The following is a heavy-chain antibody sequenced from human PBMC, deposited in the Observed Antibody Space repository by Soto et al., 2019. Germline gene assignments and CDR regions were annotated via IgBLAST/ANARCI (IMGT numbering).Heavy chain of an antibody. CDR1: GFTFSSYG. CDR2: IWYDGSNK. V-gene: IGHV3-33*01. CDR3: ARDTNKIFGVVYGGMDV. J-gene: IGHJ6*02. Sequence: QVQLVESGGGVVQPGRSLRLSCAASGFTFSSYGMHWVRQAPGKGLEWVAVIWYDGSNKYYADSVKGRFTISRDNSKNTLYLQMNSLRAEDTAGYYCARDTNKIFGVVYGGMDVWGQGTTVTVSS. D-gene: IGHD3-3*01.